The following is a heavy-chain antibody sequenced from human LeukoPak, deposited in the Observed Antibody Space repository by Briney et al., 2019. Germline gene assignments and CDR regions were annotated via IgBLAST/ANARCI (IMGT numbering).Heavy chain of an antibody. V-gene: IGHV3-30-3*01. CDR2: ISYDGSNK. Sequence: GRSLRLSCAASGFTFSSYAMHWVRQGPGKGLEWVAVISYDGSNKYYADSVKGRFTISRDNSKNTLYLQTNSLRAEDTAVYYCARDPIIPPGYCSSTSCSRDYYYYGMDVWGQGTTVTVSS. J-gene: IGHJ6*02. CDR1: GFTFSSYA. D-gene: IGHD2-2*01. CDR3: ARDPIIPPGYCSSTSCSRDYYYYGMDV.